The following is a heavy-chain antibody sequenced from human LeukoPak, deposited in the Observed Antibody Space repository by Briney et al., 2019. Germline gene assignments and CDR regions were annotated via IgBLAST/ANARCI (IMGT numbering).Heavy chain of an antibody. J-gene: IGHJ4*02. V-gene: IGHV3-21*01. CDR3: ARDGPVATINC. Sequence: GGSLRLSCSASGFTFTSYSMNWVRQAPGKGLEWVSSISNRGDYIYYADSVKGRFTISRDNAKNSLYLQMNSLRAEDTAVYYCARDGPVATINCWGQGTLVTVSS. CDR1: GFTFTSYS. D-gene: IGHD5-12*01. CDR2: ISNRGDYI.